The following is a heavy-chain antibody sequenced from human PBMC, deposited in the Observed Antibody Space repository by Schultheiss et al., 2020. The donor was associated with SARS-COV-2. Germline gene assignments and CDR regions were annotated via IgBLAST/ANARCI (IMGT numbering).Heavy chain of an antibody. CDR1: GFTYSAST. V-gene: IGHV1-58*02. Sequence: SVKVSCKASGFTYSASTMHWVRQARGQRPEWIGWIVVGSRNTKYAQEFQERVTITRDMSTSTAYMEMSNLRFEDTAVYYCAAVTDYDFSVPPKYWGQGTLVTVSS. CDR2: IVVGSRNT. CDR3: AAVTDYDFSVPPKY. D-gene: IGHD3-3*01. J-gene: IGHJ4*02.